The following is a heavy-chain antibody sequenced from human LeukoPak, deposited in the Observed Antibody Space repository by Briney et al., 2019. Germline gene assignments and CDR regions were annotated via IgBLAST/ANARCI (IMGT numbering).Heavy chain of an antibody. CDR2: ISSSGSTI. CDR1: GFTFSSYE. V-gene: IGHV3-48*03. Sequence: PGGSLRLSCAASGFTFSSYEMNWVRQAPGKGLEWVSYISSSGSTIYYADSVKGRFTISRDNAKNSLYLQMNSLRAEDTAVYYCARGILEPIFDYWGQGTLVTVSS. CDR3: ARGILEPIFDY. J-gene: IGHJ4*02. D-gene: IGHD1-1*01.